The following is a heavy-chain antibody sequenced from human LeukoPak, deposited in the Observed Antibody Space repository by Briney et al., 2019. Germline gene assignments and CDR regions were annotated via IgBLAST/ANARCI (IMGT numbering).Heavy chain of an antibody. Sequence: GGSLRLSCAASGFTFSNYEMTWVRQAPGKGLEWVSGISSNGGSTYYADSVKGRFTISRDNSKSTVYLQVKSLRAEDTAVYYCAKDAPGPLLRCRFAAWGQGTLVTVSS. CDR1: GFTFSNYE. CDR2: ISSNGGST. CDR3: AKDAPGPLLRCRFAA. D-gene: IGHD2-21*02. V-gene: IGHV3-23*01. J-gene: IGHJ5*02.